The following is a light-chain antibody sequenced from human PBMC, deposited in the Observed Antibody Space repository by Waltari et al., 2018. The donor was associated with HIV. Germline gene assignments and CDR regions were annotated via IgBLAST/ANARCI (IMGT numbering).Light chain of an antibody. Sequence: SYELTQPPSVSVSPGLTASVTCSGDKLGDKYVCWYQQKPGQSPVLVIYQDTKRPSGIPERFSGSIDSSSNSASLTISGLKTEDEADYYCQSYDTTTPVVFGGGTRLTVL. CDR1: KLGDKY. V-gene: IGLV3-1*01. J-gene: IGLJ2*01. CDR3: QSYDTTTPVV. CDR2: QDT.